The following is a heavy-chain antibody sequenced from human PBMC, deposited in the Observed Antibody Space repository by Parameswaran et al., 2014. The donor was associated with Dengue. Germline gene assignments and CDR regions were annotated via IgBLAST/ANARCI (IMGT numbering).Heavy chain of an antibody. J-gene: IGHJ4*02. CDR2: IYYSGST. CDR3: ARPGWYCSSTSCPFDY. Sequence: ASETLSLTCTVSGGSISSSSYYWGWIRQPPGKGLEWIGSIYYSGSTYYNPSLKSRVTISVDTSKNQFSLKLSSVTAADAAVYYCARPGWYCSSTSCPFDYWGQGTLVTVSS. V-gene: IGHV4-39*01. CDR1: GGSISSSSYY. D-gene: IGHD2-2*01.